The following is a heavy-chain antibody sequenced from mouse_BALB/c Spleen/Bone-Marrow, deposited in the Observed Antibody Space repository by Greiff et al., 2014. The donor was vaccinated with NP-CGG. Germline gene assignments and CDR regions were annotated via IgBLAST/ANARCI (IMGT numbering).Heavy chain of an antibody. CDR2: INPNNGGT. Sequence: QVQLKQSGAELVKPGTSVKLSCKASGYTFTTYYMYWVKQAPGQGLEWIGEINPNNGGTNFKEKFKSRATLTVDKSSSTAYMQLSSLTSEDSAVNYCTRGRTWDFDYWGQGTTLTVSS. V-gene: IGHV1S81*02. J-gene: IGHJ2*01. D-gene: IGHD4-1*01. CDR1: GYTFTTYY. CDR3: TRGRTWDFDY.